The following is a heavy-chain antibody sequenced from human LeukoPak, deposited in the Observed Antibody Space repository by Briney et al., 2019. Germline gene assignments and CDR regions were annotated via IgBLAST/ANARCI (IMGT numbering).Heavy chain of an antibody. CDR3: PGARY. V-gene: IGHV5-51*01. CDR2: IYPGDSDT. J-gene: IGHJ4*02. Sequence: HGESLKISCKGSGNSSTNYWIGWVRQMPGRGLEWMGIIYPGDSDTRYSPSYQGQVTISAHKSISTDYLQRSSLKASDTAMYYCPGARYWGQGTLVRVPS. CDR1: GNSSTNYW.